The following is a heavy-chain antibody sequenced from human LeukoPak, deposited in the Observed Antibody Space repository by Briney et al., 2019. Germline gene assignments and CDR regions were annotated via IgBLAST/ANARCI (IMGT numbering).Heavy chain of an antibody. CDR1: GFTFSSYS. CDR3: AKQGPARIPIVVVTAMAH. V-gene: IGHV3-23*01. D-gene: IGHD2-21*02. Sequence: GGSLRLPCAASGFTFSSYSMNWVRQAPGKGLEWVSAISGSGGSTYYADSVKGRFTISRDNSKNTLYLQMNSLRAEDTAVYYCAKQGPARIPIVVVTAMAHWGQGTLVTVSS. J-gene: IGHJ4*02. CDR2: ISGSGGST.